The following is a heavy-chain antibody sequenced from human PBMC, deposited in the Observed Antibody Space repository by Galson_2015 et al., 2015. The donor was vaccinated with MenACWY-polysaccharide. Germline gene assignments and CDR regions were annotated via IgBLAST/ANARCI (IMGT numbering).Heavy chain of an antibody. Sequence: QSGAEVKKPGVSLTMSCEYSGYPSTTFWIGWVRQMSGKGLEWMGIIHLHDSDTRYAQSFRGRVTISADKSINTAYLQWTSLEASDTAMYYCTGAISSEWWWFSWGQGSLVTVSS. CDR2: IHLHDSDT. D-gene: IGHD2-15*01. V-gene: IGHV5-51*03. CDR1: GYPSTTFW. CDR3: TGAISSEWWWFS. J-gene: IGHJ4*02.